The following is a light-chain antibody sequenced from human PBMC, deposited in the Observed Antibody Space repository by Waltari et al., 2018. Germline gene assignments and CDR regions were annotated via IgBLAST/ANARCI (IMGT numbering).Light chain of an antibody. CDR2: SVN. Sequence: QSALIQPPSVSGPPGQTFTLSRTGPNSDLVSYHSAAWYQQHPGTVPKPMIYSVNTQPSGVPDRFSGSKSGNPASMTISGLQTEDETDYLCCSYTSSGTYVFATGTKVTVL. CDR3: CSYTSSGTYV. J-gene: IGLJ1*01. V-gene: IGLV2-18*02. CDR1: NSDLVSYHS.